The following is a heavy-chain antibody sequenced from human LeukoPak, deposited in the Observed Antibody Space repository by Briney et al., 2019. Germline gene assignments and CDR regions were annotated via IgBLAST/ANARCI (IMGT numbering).Heavy chain of an antibody. D-gene: IGHD6-6*01. V-gene: IGHV4-34*01. CDR3: ARWQLVRPFDY. CDR2: INHSGST. CDR1: GGSFSGYY. J-gene: IGHJ4*02. Sequence: SETLSLTCAVYGGSFSGYYWSWIRQPPGKGLEWIGEINHSGSTNYNPSLKSRVTISVDTSKNQFSLKLSSVTAADTAVYYCARWQLVRPFDYWGQGTLVTVSS.